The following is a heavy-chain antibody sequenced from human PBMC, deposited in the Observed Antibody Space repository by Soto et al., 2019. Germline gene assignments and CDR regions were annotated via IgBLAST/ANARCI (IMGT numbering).Heavy chain of an antibody. V-gene: IGHV3-23*01. CDR3: AKDRKYYYGSGSYRDAFDI. Sequence: GGSLRLSCAASGFTFSSYAMSWVRQAPGKGLEWVSAISGSGGSTYYADSVKGRFTISRDNSKNTLYLQMNSLRAEDTAVYYCAKDRKYYYGSGSYRDAFDIWGQGTMVTVSS. J-gene: IGHJ3*02. CDR1: GFTFSSYA. CDR2: ISGSGGST. D-gene: IGHD3-10*01.